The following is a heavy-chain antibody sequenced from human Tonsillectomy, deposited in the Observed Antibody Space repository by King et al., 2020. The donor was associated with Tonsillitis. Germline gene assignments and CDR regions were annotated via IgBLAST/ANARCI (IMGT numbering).Heavy chain of an antibody. D-gene: IGHD6-19*01. CDR2: INHTGNT. CDR3: ARHHSSGWYYFDY. Sequence: VQLQQWGAGLLKPSETLSLTCAVYGGSFSDYSWSWIRQPPGKGLEWIGEINHTGNTNYNPSLKSRVTMSVVTSKNQFSLKLSSVTAADTAVYYCARHHSSGWYYFDYWGQGTQATVSS. V-gene: IGHV4-34*01. CDR1: GGSFSDYS. J-gene: IGHJ4*02.